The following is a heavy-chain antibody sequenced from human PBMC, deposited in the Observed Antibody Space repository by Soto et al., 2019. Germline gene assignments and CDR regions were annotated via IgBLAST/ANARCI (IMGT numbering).Heavy chain of an antibody. CDR2: ISSNGGST. CDR3: AREALINYYYLDV. J-gene: IGHJ6*03. CDR1: GFTFSSYA. D-gene: IGHD3-10*01. V-gene: IGHV3-64*01. Sequence: EVQLVESGGGLVQPGGSLRLSCAASGFTFSSYAMHWVRQAPGKGLEYVSAISSNGGSTYYANSVKGRFTISRDNSKNTLYLQMGSLRAEDMAVYYCAREALINYYYLDVWGKGTTVTVSS.